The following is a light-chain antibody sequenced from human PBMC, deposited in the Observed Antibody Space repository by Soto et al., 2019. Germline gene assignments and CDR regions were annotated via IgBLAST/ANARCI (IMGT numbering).Light chain of an antibody. CDR1: SSDIGSYNF. CDR3: CSFAGSGTGV. V-gene: IGLV2-23*02. CDR2: EVN. J-gene: IGLJ1*01. Sequence: QSALTQPASVSGSPGQSIAISCSGASSDIGSYNFVSWYQQHPGKAPKLMISEVNKRPSGISNRFSGSKSGNTASLTISGLQAEDEADYYCCSFAGSGTGVFGTGTQLTVL.